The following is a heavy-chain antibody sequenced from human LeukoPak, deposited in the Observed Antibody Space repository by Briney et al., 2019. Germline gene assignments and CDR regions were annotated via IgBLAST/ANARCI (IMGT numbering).Heavy chain of an antibody. CDR3: ARLSIVGATLNFFDY. V-gene: IGHV5-51*01. Sequence: GASLQISCKGSGSRFTTYWIVWVRQLPGKGLEWMGIIYPGDSDTRYSPSFQGQVTISADKSINTAYLQWSSLKASDSAIYYCARLSIVGATLNFFDYWGQGTLVTVSS. J-gene: IGHJ4*02. CDR1: GSRFTTYW. CDR2: IYPGDSDT. D-gene: IGHD1-26*01.